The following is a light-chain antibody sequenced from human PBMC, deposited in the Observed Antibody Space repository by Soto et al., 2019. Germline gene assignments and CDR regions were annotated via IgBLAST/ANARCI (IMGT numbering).Light chain of an antibody. CDR3: RSYTSSSPLV. Sequence: QSALTQPASVSGSPGQSITISCTGTSSDVGGYNYVSWYQQHPGKAPKLMIYDVSNRPSGVSNRFSGSKSGNTASLTISGLQAEDGADYYCRSYTSSSPLVFGGGTKLTVL. V-gene: IGLV2-14*01. J-gene: IGLJ2*01. CDR1: SSDVGGYNY. CDR2: DVS.